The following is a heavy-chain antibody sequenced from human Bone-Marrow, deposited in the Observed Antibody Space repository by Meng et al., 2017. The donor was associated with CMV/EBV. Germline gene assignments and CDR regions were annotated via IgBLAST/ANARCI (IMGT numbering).Heavy chain of an antibody. J-gene: IGHJ4*02. CDR3: ARVKAAAHEMMVITLAY. V-gene: IGHV3-30*09. CDR2: ISYDGSNK. CDR1: GFTFNDYA. D-gene: IGHD2-21*01. Sequence: GGSLRLSCATSGFTFNDYAFHWVRQAPGKGLEWVAFISYDGSNKYYADSVKGRFAISRDSSRNTLYLQMNSLRAEDTAMYYCARVKAAAHEMMVITLAYWGQGIRVTVYS.